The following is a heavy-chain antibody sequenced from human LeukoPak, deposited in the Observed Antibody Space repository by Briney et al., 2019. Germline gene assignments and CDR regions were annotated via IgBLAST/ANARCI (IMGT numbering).Heavy chain of an antibody. CDR3: ARSLVPAAIEGD. D-gene: IGHD2-2*02. CDR1: GYTFTSYG. Sequence: ASVEVSCKASGYTFTSYGISWVRRAPGQGLEWMGWISAYNGNTNYAQKLQGRVTMTTDTSTSTAYMELRSLRSDDTAVYYCARSLVPAAIEGDWGQGTLVTVSS. J-gene: IGHJ4*02. V-gene: IGHV1-18*01. CDR2: ISAYNGNT.